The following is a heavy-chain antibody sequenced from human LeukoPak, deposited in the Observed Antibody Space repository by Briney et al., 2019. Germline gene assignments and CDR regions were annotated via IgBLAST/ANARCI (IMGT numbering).Heavy chain of an antibody. V-gene: IGHV3-30*02. CDR1: GFTFSSYG. CDR2: IRYDGSNK. Sequence: GGSLRLSCAASGFTFSSYGMHWVRQVPGQGLEWVAFIRYDGSNKYYADSVKGRFTISRDNSKNTLYLQMNSLRPEDTAVYYCARASYGSGSYYNDPDFDYWGQGTLVTVSS. J-gene: IGHJ4*02. D-gene: IGHD3-10*01. CDR3: ARASYGSGSYYNDPDFDY.